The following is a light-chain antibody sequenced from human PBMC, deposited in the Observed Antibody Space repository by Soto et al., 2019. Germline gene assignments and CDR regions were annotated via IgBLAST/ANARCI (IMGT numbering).Light chain of an antibody. Sequence: QSVLTQPAFVSGSPGQSITISCTGTSSDVGGYNYVSWYQQHPGKAPKLMIYEVSNRPSGVSNRFSGSKSGNTASLTISGLQAEDEDDYYCSSYTSSSTPYVFGTGTKLTVL. CDR3: SSYTSSSTPYV. J-gene: IGLJ1*01. CDR1: SSDVGGYNY. CDR2: EVS. V-gene: IGLV2-14*01.